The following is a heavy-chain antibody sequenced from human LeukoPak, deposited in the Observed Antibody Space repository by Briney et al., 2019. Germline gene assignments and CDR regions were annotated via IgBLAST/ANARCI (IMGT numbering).Heavy chain of an antibody. J-gene: IGHJ3*02. Sequence: GGSLRLSCAASGFTFSSYEMNWVRQAPGKGLEWVSYISSSGSTIYYADSVKGRLTISRDNAKNSLYLQMNSLRAEDTAVYYCATPVIWTWGHDAFDIWGQGTMVTVSS. CDR3: ATPVIWTWGHDAFDI. CDR1: GFTFSSYE. V-gene: IGHV3-48*03. D-gene: IGHD3/OR15-3a*01. CDR2: ISSSGSTI.